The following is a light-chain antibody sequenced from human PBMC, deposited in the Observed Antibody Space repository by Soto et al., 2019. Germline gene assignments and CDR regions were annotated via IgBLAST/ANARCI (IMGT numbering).Light chain of an antibody. CDR2: DVS. CDR1: IHDIGGYNF. J-gene: IGLJ2*01. V-gene: IGLV2-11*01. Sequence: QSVLTQPRSVSGSPGQSITISCPGTIHDIGGYNFISWYQQHPGTAPKIIIYDVSKRPSGVPDRFSGSTSGNTASLTISGLQTEDDAFYYCCSYAGSNTLVFGGGTKVTVL. CDR3: CSYAGSNTLV.